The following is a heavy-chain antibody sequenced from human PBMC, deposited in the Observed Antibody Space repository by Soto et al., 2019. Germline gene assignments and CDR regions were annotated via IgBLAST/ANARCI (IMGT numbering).Heavy chain of an antibody. CDR3: ARAQYSSSLLGWFDP. CDR1: GGSISSYY. V-gene: IGHV4-4*07. D-gene: IGHD6-13*01. CDR2: IDTSGST. Sequence: QVQLQESGPGLVKPSETLSLTCTVSGGSISSYYWSWIRQPAGKGLEWIGRIDTSGSTNYNPSLKSRVTMSVDTSKNQFSLKRSSVTAADTAVYYCARAQYSSSLLGWFDPWGQGTLVTVSS. J-gene: IGHJ5*02.